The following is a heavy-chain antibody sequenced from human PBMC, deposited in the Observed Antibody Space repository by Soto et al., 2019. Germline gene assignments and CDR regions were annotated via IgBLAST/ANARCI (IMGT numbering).Heavy chain of an antibody. Sequence: PGGSLRLSCAASGFTFSSYSMNWVRQAPGKGLEWVSYISSSSSTIYYADSVKGRFTISRDNAKNSLYLQMNSLRDEDTAVYYCARDQQQLVRPSYYYYYYGMDVWGQGTTVTVSS. V-gene: IGHV3-48*02. CDR1: GFTFSSYS. CDR3: ARDQQQLVRPSYYYYYYGMDV. CDR2: ISSSSSTI. D-gene: IGHD6-13*01. J-gene: IGHJ6*02.